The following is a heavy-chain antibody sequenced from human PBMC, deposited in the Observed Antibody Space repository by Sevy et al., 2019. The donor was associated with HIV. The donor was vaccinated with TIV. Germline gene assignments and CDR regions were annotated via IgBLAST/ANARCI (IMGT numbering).Heavy chain of an antibody. CDR2: IWYDGSDK. J-gene: IGHJ4*02. D-gene: IGHD3-16*01. CDR1: GFIFNNYG. Sequence: GGSLRLSCAASGFIFNNYGMHWVRQAPGKGLEWVAVIWYDGSDKSYADSLKGRFTISRDNSKNTLYLQMNSLRVDDTATYYCARFYYDSGKIDSWGQGTLVTVSS. CDR3: ARFYYDSGKIDS. V-gene: IGHV3-33*01.